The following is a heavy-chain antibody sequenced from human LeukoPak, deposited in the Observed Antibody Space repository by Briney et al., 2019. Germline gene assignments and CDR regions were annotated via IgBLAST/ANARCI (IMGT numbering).Heavy chain of an antibody. CDR1: GLTASHNVNNA. J-gene: IGHJ6*02. D-gene: IGHD2-21*01. CDR2: ITTSGST. CDR3: AKAPVWNYYYGLDV. V-gene: IGHV3-23*01. Sequence: PGGSLRLSSAASGLTASHNVNNAMSWVRHAPGKGLEWVSGITTSGSTYYADSVKGRFTISRENSNNTLYLHMDSLRAEDTAVYYCAKAPVWNYYYGLDVWGQGTTVTVSS.